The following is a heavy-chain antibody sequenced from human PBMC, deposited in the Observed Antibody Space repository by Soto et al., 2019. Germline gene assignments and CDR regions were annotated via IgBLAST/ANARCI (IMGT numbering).Heavy chain of an antibody. CDR1: GLSFRTYH. CDR2: IYHTGAT. J-gene: IGHJ5*02. Sequence: PSETLSFTCAAYGLSFRTYHWTWIRTTPGNGLEWIGEIYHTGATDYNASLRSRVTMSIDTSKNQFSLKLNAVTAADTGVYYCGSTPRRGVRGVPPHWFDPWGQGTMVT. CDR3: GSTPRRGVRGVPPHWFDP. V-gene: IGHV4-34*01. D-gene: IGHD3-10*01.